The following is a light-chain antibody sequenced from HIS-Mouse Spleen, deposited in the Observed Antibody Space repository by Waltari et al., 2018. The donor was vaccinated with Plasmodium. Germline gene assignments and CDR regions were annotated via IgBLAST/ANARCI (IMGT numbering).Light chain of an antibody. V-gene: IGLV2-11*01. CDR3: CSYAGSYTYV. CDR1: RSDVGGYNY. Sequence: QSALTQPRSVSGSPGQSVTISCTGTRSDVGGYNYVSWYQQHPGKAPKLTIYDVSKRPSWVPDSFSGSKSGNTASLTISGHQAEDEAEYYCCSYAGSYTYVFGTGTKVTVL. CDR2: DVS. J-gene: IGLJ1*01.